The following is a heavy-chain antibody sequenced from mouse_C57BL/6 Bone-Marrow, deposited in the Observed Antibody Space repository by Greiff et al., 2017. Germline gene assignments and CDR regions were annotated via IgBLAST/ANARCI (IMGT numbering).Heavy chain of an antibody. D-gene: IGHD2-1*01. CDR2: INPNYGTT. Sequence: LVKPGASVKISCKASGYSFTDYNMNWVKQSNGKSLEWIGVINPNYGTTSYNQKFKGKATLTVDQSSSTAYMQLNSLTSEDSAVYYCAKGIYYGILYYFDYWGQGTTLTVSS. CDR1: GYSFTDYN. J-gene: IGHJ2*01. V-gene: IGHV1-39*01. CDR3: AKGIYYGILYYFDY.